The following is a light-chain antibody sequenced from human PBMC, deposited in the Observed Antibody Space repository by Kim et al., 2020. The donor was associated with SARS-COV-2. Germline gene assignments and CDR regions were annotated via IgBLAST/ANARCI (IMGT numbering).Light chain of an antibody. V-gene: IGKV2-30*01. CDR2: KVS. J-gene: IGKJ1*01. CDR1: QSLVYIDGNTY. Sequence: DVVMTQSPLSLPVPLGKPASISCRSSQSLVYIDGNTYLNWFQQRPGQSPRRLIYKVSNRDSGVPDRISGSGSGTDFTLKISRVEAEDVGVYYCMQGTHWPWTFGQGTKVDIK. CDR3: MQGTHWPWT.